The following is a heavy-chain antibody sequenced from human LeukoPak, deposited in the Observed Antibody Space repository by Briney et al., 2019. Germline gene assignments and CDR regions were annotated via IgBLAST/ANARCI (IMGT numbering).Heavy chain of an antibody. V-gene: IGHV1-69*04. D-gene: IGHD3-22*01. CDR2: IIPILGIA. Sequence: PVASVKVSCKASGGTFSSYAISWVRQAPGQGLEWMGRIIPILGIANYGQKFQGRVTITADKSTSTAYMELSSLRSEDTAVYYCAREEYYDSSGYYIDYWGQGTLVTVSS. CDR1: GGTFSSYA. J-gene: IGHJ4*02. CDR3: AREEYYDSSGYYIDY.